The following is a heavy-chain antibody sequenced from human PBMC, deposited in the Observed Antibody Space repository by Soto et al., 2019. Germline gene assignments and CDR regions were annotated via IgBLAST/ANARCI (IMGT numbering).Heavy chain of an antibody. CDR3: ARHARPGSGHFDY. V-gene: IGHV4-39*01. CDR1: GGSISSSSYY. D-gene: IGHD2-2*01. J-gene: IGHJ4*02. CDR2: IYYSGST. Sequence: QLQLQESGPGLVKPSETLSLTCTVSGGSISSSSYYWGWIRQPPGKGLEWIGSIYYSGSTYYNPSLKSRVTISVDTSKNQFSLKLSSVTAADTAVYYCARHARPGSGHFDYWGQGTLVTVSS.